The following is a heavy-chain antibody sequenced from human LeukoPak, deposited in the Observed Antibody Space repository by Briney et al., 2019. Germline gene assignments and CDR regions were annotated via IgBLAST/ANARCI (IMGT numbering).Heavy chain of an antibody. CDR1: GYTFTSYD. J-gene: IGHJ6*03. CDR3: ARDRHIAAAVYYYYMVV. D-gene: IGHD6-13*01. V-gene: IGHV1-8*02. Sequence: ASVKVSCKAYGYTFTSYDINWVRQATGQGLEWMGWMNPNSGNTGYAQKFQGRVTMTTDTSTSTAYMELRSLRSDDTAVYYCARDRHIAAAVYYYYMVVWGKGTPVTVSS. CDR2: MNPNSGNT.